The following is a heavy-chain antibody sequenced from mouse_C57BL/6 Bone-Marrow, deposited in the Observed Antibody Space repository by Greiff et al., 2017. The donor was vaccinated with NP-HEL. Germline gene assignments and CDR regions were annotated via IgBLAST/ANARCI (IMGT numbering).Heavy chain of an antibody. J-gene: IGHJ3*01. CDR2: IYPGSGST. CDR3: ARTATGALAWFAY. CDR1: GYTFTSYW. Sequence: QVQLKQPGAELVKPGASVKMSCKASGYTFTSYWITWVKQRPGQGLEWIGDIYPGSGSTNYNEKFKSKATLTVDTSSSTAYMQLSSLTSEDSAVYYCARTATGALAWFAYWGQGTLVTVSA. V-gene: IGHV1-55*01. D-gene: IGHD1-2*01.